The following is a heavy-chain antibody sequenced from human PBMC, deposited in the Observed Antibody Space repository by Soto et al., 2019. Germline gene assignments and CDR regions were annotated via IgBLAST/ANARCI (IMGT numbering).Heavy chain of an antibody. D-gene: IGHD5-18*01. CDR1: GGSISSSNW. V-gene: IGHV4-4*02. Sequence: QVQLQESGPGLVKPSGTLSVTCAVSGGSISSSNWWNWVRQPPGKGLEWIGEIYHSGSTNYNPSLSSRVTISLDKSKNQFSLRVKSVTAADTAEYYCARAWPSVDSYGSGVMDVWGQGTTLTVSS. CDR3: ARAWPSVDSYGSGVMDV. J-gene: IGHJ6*02. CDR2: IYHSGST.